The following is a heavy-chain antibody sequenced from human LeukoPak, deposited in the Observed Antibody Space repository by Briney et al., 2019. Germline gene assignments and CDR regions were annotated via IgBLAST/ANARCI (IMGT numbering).Heavy chain of an antibody. J-gene: IGHJ3*02. CDR3: AKSGYYYDSSGYYYLRAFDI. CDR2: ISGSGGST. Sequence: GGSLRLSCAASGFTFSNYAMSWVRQAPGKGLEWVSTISGSGGSTYYADSVKGRFTISRDNSKNILYLQMNSLRAEDTAVYYCAKSGYYYDSSGYYYLRAFDIWGQATMVTVSS. D-gene: IGHD3-22*01. V-gene: IGHV3-23*01. CDR1: GFTFSNYA.